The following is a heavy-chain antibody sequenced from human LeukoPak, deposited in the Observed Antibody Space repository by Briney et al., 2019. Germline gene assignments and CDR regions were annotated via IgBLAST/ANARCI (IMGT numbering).Heavy chain of an antibody. CDR1: GFTFSNYW. V-gene: IGHV3-74*01. Sequence: GGSLRLSCAGSGFTFSNYWIHWVRQAPGKGLVWVSHTSSDGTDTFYADSVKDRFTISRDNAKNTLYLQMNSLGAEDTAVYYCARDFGPSRRAFDIWGQGTLVTVSS. CDR3: ARDFGPSRRAFDI. J-gene: IGHJ3*02. D-gene: IGHD3-10*01. CDR2: TSSDGTDT.